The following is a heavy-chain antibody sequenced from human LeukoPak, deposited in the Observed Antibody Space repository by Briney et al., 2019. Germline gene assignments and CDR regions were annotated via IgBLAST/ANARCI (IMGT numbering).Heavy chain of an antibody. CDR1: GFTFGNFA. CDR2: LSSSGGST. V-gene: IGHV3-23*01. CDR3: AELKGLNQPHYYMDL. D-gene: IGHD2-2*01. J-gene: IGHJ6*03. Sequence: GGSLRLSCAASGFTFGNFAMSWVRQAPGKGLDWVPPLSSSGGSTYYADSVRGRFTVSRDIPKNTLYLQMNSLGADDTAVYFCAELKGLNQPHYYMDLWGKGTTVTVSS.